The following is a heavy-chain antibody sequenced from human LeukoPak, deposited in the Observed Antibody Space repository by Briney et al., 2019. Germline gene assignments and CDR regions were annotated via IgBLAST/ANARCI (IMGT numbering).Heavy chain of an antibody. CDR3: ARQYIDILTGYHRGELYWYFDL. V-gene: IGHV4-34*01. CDR2: INHSGST. Sequence: SETLSLTCAVYGGSFSGYYWSWIRQPPGKGLEWIGEINHSGSTNYNPSLKSRVTISVDTSKNQFSLKLSSVTAADTAVYYCARQYIDILTGYHRGELYWYFDLWGRGTLVTVSS. CDR1: GGSFSGYY. D-gene: IGHD3-9*01. J-gene: IGHJ2*01.